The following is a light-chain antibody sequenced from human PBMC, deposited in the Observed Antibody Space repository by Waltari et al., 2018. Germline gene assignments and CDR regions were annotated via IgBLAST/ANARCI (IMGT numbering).Light chain of an antibody. CDR1: QSVLYTSNNKNN. CDR3: QQYLTTPLT. V-gene: IGKV4-1*01. J-gene: IGKJ5*01. CDR2: WAS. Sequence: DIVMTQSPDSLAVSLGERVTIDCKSSQSVLYTSNNKNNLAWYQQRPGQTPKLLIYWASTRESGVPDRFSGSGSGTDFTLTISSLQAEDVAVYFCQQYLTTPLTFGQGTRLEIK.